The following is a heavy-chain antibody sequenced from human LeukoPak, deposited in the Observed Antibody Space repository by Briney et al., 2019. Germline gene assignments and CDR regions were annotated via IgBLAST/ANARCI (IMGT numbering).Heavy chain of an antibody. CDR1: GGSISSGDYN. D-gene: IGHD4-17*01. J-gene: IGHJ5*02. V-gene: IGHV4-61*08. Sequence: SETLSLTCTVSGGSISSGDYNWSWIRQPPGKGLEWIGDISYSGSTRYNPSLKSRVTMSVDTSKNQFSLKLTSVTAADTAVYYCSRRVAGDYGYWFDPWGLGTLVTVSS. CDR3: SRRVAGDYGYWFDP. CDR2: ISYSGST.